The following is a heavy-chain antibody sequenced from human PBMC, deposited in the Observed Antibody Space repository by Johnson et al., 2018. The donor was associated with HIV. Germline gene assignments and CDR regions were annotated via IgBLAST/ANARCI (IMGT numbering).Heavy chain of an antibody. D-gene: IGHD6-13*01. J-gene: IGHJ3*02. CDR2: ITGDGSRL. V-gene: IGHV3-74*02. CDR3: ARGKGAAVGLDAFDI. CDR1: GFTFSDHW. Sequence: VQLVESGGGLVQPGGSLRLSCGASGFTFSDHWMQWVRQAPGKGLVWVSRITGDGSRLTYADSVKGRLPIARDNAKNTLYLELKSLRSEDTAVYFCARGKGAAVGLDAFDIWGQGIRVTVSS.